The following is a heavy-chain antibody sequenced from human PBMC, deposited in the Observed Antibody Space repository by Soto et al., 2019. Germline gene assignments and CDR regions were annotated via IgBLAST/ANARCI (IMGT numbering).Heavy chain of an antibody. Sequence: QVHLVQSGAEVKKPGASVKVSCKASGYTFTSYGITWVRQAPGQGLEWMGWISAHNGNTDYAQKLQDRVIVTRDTSTGTAYMELRSLISDDTAVYYCARGRYGEYWGHGALVTVSS. CDR3: ARGRYGEY. D-gene: IGHD3-10*01. CDR2: ISAHNGNT. CDR1: GYTFTSYG. J-gene: IGHJ4*01. V-gene: IGHV1-18*01.